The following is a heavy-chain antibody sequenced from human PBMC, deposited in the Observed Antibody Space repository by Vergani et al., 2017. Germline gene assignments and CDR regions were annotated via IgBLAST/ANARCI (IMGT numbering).Heavy chain of an antibody. D-gene: IGHD3-10*01. J-gene: IGHJ6*02. CDR1: GFTFSSYW. Sequence: EVQLVESGGGLVKPGGSLRLSCAASGFTFSSYWMSWVRQAPGKGLEWVANIKQDGSEKYYVDSVKGRFTISRDNAKNSLYLQMNSLRAEDTALYYCARVLYGSGSYDYYGMDVWGQGTTVTVSS. V-gene: IGHV3-7*03. CDR2: IKQDGSEK. CDR3: ARVLYGSGSYDYYGMDV.